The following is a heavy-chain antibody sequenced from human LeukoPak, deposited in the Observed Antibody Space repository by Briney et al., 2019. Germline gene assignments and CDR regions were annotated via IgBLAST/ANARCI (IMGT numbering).Heavy chain of an antibody. J-gene: IGHJ5*02. CDR3: ARTQYSSGWYWFDP. D-gene: IGHD6-19*01. Sequence: SETLSLTCTVSGGSITSSTYYWGWIRQPPGKGLEWIGSIHYSGSAYYNPSLKSRVTISAGTSKNQFSLRLSSVTAADTSMYYCARTQYSSGWYWFDPWGQGTLVTVSS. CDR1: GGSITSSTYY. CDR2: IHYSGSA. V-gene: IGHV4-39*01.